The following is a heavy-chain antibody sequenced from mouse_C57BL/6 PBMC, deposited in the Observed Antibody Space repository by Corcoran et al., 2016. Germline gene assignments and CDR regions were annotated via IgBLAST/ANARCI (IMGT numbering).Heavy chain of an antibody. J-gene: IGHJ1*03. CDR2: MNIYSGVP. V-gene: IGHV9-3*01. Sequence: QIQLVQSGPELKKPGETVKISCKASGYTFTTYGMSWMKQAPGKGLKWMGWMNIYSGVPTYADAFKGRFALSLETSASTAYLEINNLKSEDTATYFCARDSNWYFDGWGIGTTVTVSS. CDR3: ARDSNWYFDG. CDR1: GYTFTTYG. D-gene: IGHD2-5*01.